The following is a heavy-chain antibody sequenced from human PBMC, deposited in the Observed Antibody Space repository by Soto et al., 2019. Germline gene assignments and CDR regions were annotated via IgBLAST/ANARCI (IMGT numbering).Heavy chain of an antibody. CDR1: GFTFSDYY. V-gene: IGHV3-11*01. CDR2: ISSSGSTI. D-gene: IGHD6-13*01. CDR3: AREITRIAAAGTVNAFDI. Sequence: GGSLRLSCAASGFTFSDYYMSWIRRAPGKGLEWVSYISSSGSTIYYADSVKGRFTISRDNAKNSLYLQMNSLRAEDTAVYYCAREITRIAAAGTVNAFDIWGQGTMVTVSS. J-gene: IGHJ3*02.